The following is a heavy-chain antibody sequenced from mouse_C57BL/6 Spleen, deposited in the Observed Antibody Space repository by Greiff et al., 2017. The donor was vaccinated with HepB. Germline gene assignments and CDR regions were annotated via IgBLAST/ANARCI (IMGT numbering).Heavy chain of an antibody. CDR1: GYAFSSSW. Sequence: VQLQQSGPELVKPGASVKISCKASGYAFSSSWMNWVKQRPGKSLEWIGRIYPGDGDTNYNGKFKGKATLTADKSSSTAYMQLSSLTSEDSAVYFCARSFYYGNAMDYWGQGTSVTVSS. CDR3: ARSFYYGNAMDY. V-gene: IGHV1-82*01. CDR2: IYPGDGDT. D-gene: IGHD2-1*01. J-gene: IGHJ4*01.